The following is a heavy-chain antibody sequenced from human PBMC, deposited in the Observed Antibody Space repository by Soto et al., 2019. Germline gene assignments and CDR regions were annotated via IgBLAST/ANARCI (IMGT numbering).Heavy chain of an antibody. Sequence: LRLSCAASGFTFSSYAMHWVRQAPGKGLEWVAVISYDGSNKYYADSVKGRFTISRDNSKNTLYLQMNSLRAEDTAVYYCARGGSHRAEEYCGGDCYPNWFDPWGQGTLVTVYS. J-gene: IGHJ5*02. CDR3: ARGGSHRAEEYCGGDCYPNWFDP. V-gene: IGHV3-30-3*01. CDR2: ISYDGSNK. CDR1: GFTFSSYA. D-gene: IGHD2-21*02.